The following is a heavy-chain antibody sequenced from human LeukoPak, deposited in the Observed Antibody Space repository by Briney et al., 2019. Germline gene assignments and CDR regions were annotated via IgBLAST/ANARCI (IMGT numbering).Heavy chain of an antibody. J-gene: IGHJ4*02. CDR2: ISSSSSYT. CDR3: ARDTPSWYGYFGY. CDR1: GFTFSDYY. Sequence: GGSLRLSCAASGFTFSDYYMSWIRQAPGKGLEWVSYISSSSSYTNYADSVKGRFTISRDNAKNSLYLQMNSLRAEDTAVYYCARDTPSWYGYFGYWGQGTLVTVSS. V-gene: IGHV3-11*06. D-gene: IGHD2-2*01.